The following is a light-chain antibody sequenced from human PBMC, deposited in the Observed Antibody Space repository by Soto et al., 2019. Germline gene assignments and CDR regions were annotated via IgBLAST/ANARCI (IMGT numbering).Light chain of an antibody. CDR2: GAS. CDR1: QTVRSN. Sequence: EVVMKQSPATLSLSPGDRATLSCRASQTVRSNLAWYQQKSGQAPRVLIHGASTRATGVPDRFSGSGSGTDFTLTISSLQSEDFAVYYCQQYNDWPRTFGQGTKVDIK. V-gene: IGKV3-15*01. J-gene: IGKJ1*01. CDR3: QQYNDWPRT.